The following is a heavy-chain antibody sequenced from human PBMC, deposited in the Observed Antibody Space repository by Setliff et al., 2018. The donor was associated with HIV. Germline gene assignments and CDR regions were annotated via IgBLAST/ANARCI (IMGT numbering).Heavy chain of an antibody. Sequence: ASVKVSCKVSGGTFRKYSMNWIRQAPGQGLEWMGGIVPIFGTTKYAQKFQGRVTITADESTSTAYMELNSLRSEDTAVYYCARGRASESANSGWGQGTLVTVSS. CDR3: ARGRASESANSG. CDR2: IVPIFGTT. V-gene: IGHV1-69*13. D-gene: IGHD7-27*01. J-gene: IGHJ4*02. CDR1: GGTFRKYS.